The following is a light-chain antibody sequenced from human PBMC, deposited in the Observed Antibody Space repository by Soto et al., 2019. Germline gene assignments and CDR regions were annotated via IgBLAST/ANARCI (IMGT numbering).Light chain of an antibody. V-gene: IGLV2-14*03. J-gene: IGLJ2*01. Sequence: QSALTQPASVSGSPGQSITISCTGTNSDVGGYNYVSWYQHHPGKAPKLMICDVSNRPSGVSNRFSGSKSGNTASLTISGLQAEDEADYYCSSYTSSSTVVFGGGTQLTVL. CDR1: NSDVGGYNY. CDR2: DVS. CDR3: SSYTSSSTVV.